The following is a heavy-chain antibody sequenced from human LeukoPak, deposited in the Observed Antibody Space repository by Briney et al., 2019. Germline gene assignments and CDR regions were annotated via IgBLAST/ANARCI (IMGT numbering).Heavy chain of an antibody. Sequence: GASVKVSCKASGYTFTGYYMHWVRQAPGQGLEWMGWINPNSGGTNYAQKFQGRVTMTRDTSISTAYMELSRLRSDDTAVYYCARGGWEHVVATPTHTFYMDVWGKGTTVTISS. J-gene: IGHJ6*03. CDR3: ARGGWEHVVATPTHTFYMDV. CDR1: GYTFTGYY. CDR2: INPNSGGT. D-gene: IGHD5-12*01. V-gene: IGHV1-2*02.